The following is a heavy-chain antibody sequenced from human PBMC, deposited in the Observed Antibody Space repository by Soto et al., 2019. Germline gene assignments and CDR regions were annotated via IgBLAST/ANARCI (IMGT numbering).Heavy chain of an antibody. V-gene: IGHV4-30-4*01. CDR2: IYHSGST. D-gene: IGHD3-22*01. CDR1: GASVTSDDYY. CDR3: ARDPIFYYASSGYGGSYFDY. Sequence: SETLSLTCAVSGASVTSDDYYWSWIRQPLGKGLEWIGYIYHSGSTYYNPSLKSRVSISIDTSQNQFSLKLTSLTAADTAVYYCARDPIFYYASSGYGGSYFDYWGKGSRVTVSS. J-gene: IGHJ4*02.